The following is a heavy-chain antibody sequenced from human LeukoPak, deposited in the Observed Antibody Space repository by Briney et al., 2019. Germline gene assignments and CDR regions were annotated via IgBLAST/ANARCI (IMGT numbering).Heavy chain of an antibody. V-gene: IGHV4-34*01. CDR3: ARVRDFWSGYSLYYYMDV. D-gene: IGHD3-3*01. CDR2: INHSGST. J-gene: IGHJ6*03. CDR1: GGSFSGYY. Sequence: SETLSLTCAVYGGSFSGYYWSWIRQPPGKGLEWIGEINHSGSTNYNPSLKSRVTISVVTSKNQFSLKLSSVTAADTAVYYCARVRDFWSGYSLYYYMDVWGKGTTVTVSS.